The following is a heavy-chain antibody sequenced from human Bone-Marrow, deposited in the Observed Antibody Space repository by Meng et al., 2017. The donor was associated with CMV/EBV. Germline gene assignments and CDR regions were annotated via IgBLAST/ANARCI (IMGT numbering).Heavy chain of an antibody. CDR2: ISSSSSYI. V-gene: IGHV3-21*01. CDR3: ARSPQTCYGMDV. J-gene: IGHJ6*02. CDR1: GFTFSSYS. Sequence: GGSRRLSCAASGFTFSSYSMNWVRQAPGKGLEWVPSISSSSSYIYYADSVKGRFTISRDNAKNSLYLQMNSLRAEDTAVYYCARSPQTCYGMDVWGQGTTVTVSS.